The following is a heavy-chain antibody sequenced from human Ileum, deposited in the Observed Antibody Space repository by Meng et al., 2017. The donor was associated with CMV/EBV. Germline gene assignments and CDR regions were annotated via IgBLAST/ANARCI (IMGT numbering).Heavy chain of an antibody. CDR3: AREGITGTNHNPYYFDY. D-gene: IGHD1-7*01. J-gene: IGHJ4*02. CDR1: GYTFTGYY. CDR2: INPNSGGT. Sequence: SVKVSCKASGYTFTGYYMHWVRQAPGQGLEWMGWINPNSGGTNYAQKFQGRVTMTRDTSISTAYMELSRLRSDDTAVYYCAREGITGTNHNPYYFDYWGQGTLVTVS. V-gene: IGHV1-2*02.